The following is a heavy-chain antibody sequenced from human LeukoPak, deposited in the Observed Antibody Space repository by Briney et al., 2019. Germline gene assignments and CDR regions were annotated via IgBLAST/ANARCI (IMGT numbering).Heavy chain of an antibody. CDR2: IYPGDSDT. V-gene: IGHV5-51*01. CDR1: GYSFTGYW. D-gene: IGHD2-21*02. J-gene: IGHJ1*01. CDR3: ARPLPAYCGGDCYPEYFQH. Sequence: GESLKISCKGSGYSFTGYWIGWVRQMPGKGLEWMGIIYPGDSDTRYSPSFQGQVTISADKSISTAYLQWSSLKASDTAMYYCARPLPAYCGGDCYPEYFQHWGQGTLVTVSS.